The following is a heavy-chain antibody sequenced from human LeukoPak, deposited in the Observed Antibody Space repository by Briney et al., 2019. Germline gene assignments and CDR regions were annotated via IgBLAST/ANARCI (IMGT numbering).Heavy chain of an antibody. Sequence: ASVKVSCKASGYTFTGCYMHWVRQAPGQGLEWMGWINPNSGGTNYAQKFQGRVTMTRDTSISTAYMELSRLRSDDTAVYYCARVNYDFWSGYSYNWFDPWGQGTLVTVSS. CDR1: GYTFTGCY. V-gene: IGHV1-2*02. CDR2: INPNSGGT. D-gene: IGHD3-3*01. J-gene: IGHJ5*02. CDR3: ARVNYDFWSGYSYNWFDP.